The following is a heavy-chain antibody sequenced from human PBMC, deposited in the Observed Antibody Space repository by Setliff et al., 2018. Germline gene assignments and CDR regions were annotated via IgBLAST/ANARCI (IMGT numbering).Heavy chain of an antibody. J-gene: IGHJ5*02. CDR1: GYTLTELS. CDR2: FDPEDGET. D-gene: IGHD3-3*01. V-gene: IGHV1-24*01. CDR3: ATGHVLRFLEGTEDYNHWFDP. Sequence: ASVKVSCKVSGYTLTELSMHWVRQAPGKGLEWMGGFDPEDGETIYAQKFQGRVTMTEDISTDTAYMELSSLRSEDTAVYYCATGHVLRFLEGTEDYNHWFDPWGQGTLVTVSS.